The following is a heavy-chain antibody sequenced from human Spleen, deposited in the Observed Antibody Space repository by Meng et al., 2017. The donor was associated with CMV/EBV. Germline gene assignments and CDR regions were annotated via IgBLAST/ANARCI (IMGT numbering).Heavy chain of an antibody. CDR3: ARDPRYSSSWYTYYYYGMDV. J-gene: IGHJ6*02. CDR2: ISYDGSNK. V-gene: IGHV3-30-3*01. CDR1: GFTFSNYA. D-gene: IGHD6-13*01. Sequence: GGSLRLSCAASGFTFSNYAMSWVRQAPGKGLEWVAVISYDGSNKYYADSVKGRFTISRDNSKNTLYLQMNSLRAEDTAVYYCARDPRYSSSWYTYYYYGMDVWGQGTTVTVSS.